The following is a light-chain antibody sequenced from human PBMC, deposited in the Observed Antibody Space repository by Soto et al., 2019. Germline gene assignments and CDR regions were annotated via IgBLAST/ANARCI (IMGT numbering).Light chain of an antibody. CDR3: SAYVGSDNLL. J-gene: IGLJ2*01. CDR1: SSDVGGHKY. V-gene: IGLV2-8*01. CDR2: EVS. Sequence: QSALTQPPSASGSPGQSVTISCTGTSSDVGGHKYVSWYQQHPGKAPKLMIYEVSKRPSGVPDRFSGSKFGNTASLTVSGLQAEDEGDYYCSAYVGSDNLLFGGGTKLTVL.